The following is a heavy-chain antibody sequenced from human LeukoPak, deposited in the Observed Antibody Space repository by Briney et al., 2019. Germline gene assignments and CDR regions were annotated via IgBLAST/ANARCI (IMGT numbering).Heavy chain of an antibody. D-gene: IGHD1-26*01. CDR2: IYYSGST. Sequence: SETLSLTCTVSGGSISSYYWSWIRQPPGKGLEWIGYIYYSGSTNYNPSLKSRVTISVDTSKNQFSLKLSSVTAADTAVYYCARDRGGSLDYWGQGTLVTVSS. CDR3: ARDRGGSLDY. CDR1: GGSISSYY. J-gene: IGHJ4*02. V-gene: IGHV4-59*12.